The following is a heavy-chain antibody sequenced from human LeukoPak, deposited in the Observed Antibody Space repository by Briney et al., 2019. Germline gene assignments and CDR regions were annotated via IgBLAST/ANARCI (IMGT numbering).Heavy chain of an antibody. CDR1: GGSISSGGYY. J-gene: IGHJ4*02. CDR3: ARGNVISEMGY. Sequence: SETLSLTCTVSGGSISSGGYYWSWIRQHPGKGLEWIGYIYYSGSAYYNPSLKSRVTISVDTSKNQFSLKLSSVTAADTAVYYCARGNVISEMGYWGQGTLVTVSS. V-gene: IGHV4-31*03. D-gene: IGHD5-24*01. CDR2: IYYSGSA.